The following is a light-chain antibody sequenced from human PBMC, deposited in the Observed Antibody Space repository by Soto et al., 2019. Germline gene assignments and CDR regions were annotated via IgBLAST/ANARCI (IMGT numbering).Light chain of an antibody. V-gene: IGLV2-8*01. Sequence: QSALTQPPSASGSPGQSVTISCTGTSSDVGGYNFVSWYQQHPGKAPKLMIYEVSERPSGVPDRFSGSKSGTTASLTVSGLEAEDEADYYCSSYAGSDLVVFGGGTKLTVL. J-gene: IGLJ2*01. CDR2: EVS. CDR1: SSDVGGYNF. CDR3: SSYAGSDLVV.